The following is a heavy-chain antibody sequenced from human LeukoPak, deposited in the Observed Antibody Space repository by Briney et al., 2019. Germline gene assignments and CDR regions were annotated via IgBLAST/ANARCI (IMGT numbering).Heavy chain of an antibody. D-gene: IGHD2-15*01. CDR2: IKQDGSEK. Sequence: GGSLRLSCAASGFTFSSYWMSWVRQAPGKGLEWVANIKQDGSEKYYVDSVKGRFTISRDNAKNSLYLQMNSLRAEDTAVYYCASPGTGGRNILFDYWGQGTLVTVSS. CDR3: ASPGTGGRNILFDY. J-gene: IGHJ4*02. CDR1: GFTFSSYW. V-gene: IGHV3-7*01.